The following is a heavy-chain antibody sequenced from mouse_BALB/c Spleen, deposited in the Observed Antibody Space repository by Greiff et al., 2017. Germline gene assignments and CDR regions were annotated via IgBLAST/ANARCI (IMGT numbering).Heavy chain of an antibody. CDR1: GYTFTSYW. Sequence: LQQPGSELVRPGASVKLSCKASGYTFTSYWMHWVKQRHGPGLEWIGNIYPGSGSTNYDEKFKSKGTLTVDTSSSTAYMHLSSLTSEDSAVYYCTRAYDRYDDAMDYWGQGTSVTVSS. CDR3: TRAYDRYDDAMDY. V-gene: IGHV1S22*01. CDR2: IYPGSGST. J-gene: IGHJ4*01. D-gene: IGHD2-14*01.